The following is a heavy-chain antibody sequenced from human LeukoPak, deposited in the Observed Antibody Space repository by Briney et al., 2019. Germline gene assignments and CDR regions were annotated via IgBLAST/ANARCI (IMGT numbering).Heavy chain of an antibody. D-gene: IGHD3-10*01. CDR3: ARSRSGGKGVGAFDI. V-gene: IGHV3-7*01. J-gene: IGHJ3*02. CDR1: GFTFSSYW. CDR2: IKQDGSEK. Sequence: GGSLRLSCAASGFTFSSYWMSWVRQAPGKGLEWVANIKQDGSEKYYVDSVKGRFTISRDNAKNSLYLQMNSLRAEDTAVYYCARSRSGGKGVGAFDIWGQGTMVTVSS.